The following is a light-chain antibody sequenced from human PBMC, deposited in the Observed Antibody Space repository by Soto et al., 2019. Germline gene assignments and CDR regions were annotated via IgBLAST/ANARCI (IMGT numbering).Light chain of an antibody. CDR3: QSYDSSPTVV. Sequence: QSALTQPPSASGSPGQSVTISCTGTSSDVGGYNFVSWYQQHPGKAPKLMIYEVSKRPSGVPDRFSASKSGTSASLDITGLQAEDEAEYFCQSYDSSPTVVFGGGTKLTVL. CDR1: SSDVGGYNF. V-gene: IGLV2-8*01. J-gene: IGLJ2*01. CDR2: EVS.